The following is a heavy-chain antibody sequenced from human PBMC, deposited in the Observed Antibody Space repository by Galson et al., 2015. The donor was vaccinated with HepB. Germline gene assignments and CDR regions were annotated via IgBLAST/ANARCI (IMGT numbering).Heavy chain of an antibody. V-gene: IGHV3-72*01. Sequence: SLRLSCAASGFTFSDRYMDWVRQAPGKGLEWVGRIRNKANSHTTEYAASVQDRFTISRDDSQNSLYLQMNSLKTEDTAVYYCAFLAGRTLTTASWGQGTLVTVSS. CDR2: IRNKANSHTT. CDR1: GFTFSDRY. CDR3: AFLAGRTLTTAS. J-gene: IGHJ5*02. D-gene: IGHD4-17*01.